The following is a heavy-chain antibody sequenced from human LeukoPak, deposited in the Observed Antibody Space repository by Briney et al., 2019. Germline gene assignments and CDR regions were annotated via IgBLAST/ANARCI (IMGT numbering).Heavy chain of an antibody. D-gene: IGHD4-17*01. V-gene: IGHV4-4*07. CDR1: GGSISSYY. CDR2: IYTSGST. J-gene: IGHJ3*02. Sequence: SETLSLTCTVSGGSISSYYWSWIRQPAGKGLEWIGRIYTSGSTNYNPSLKSRVTMSVNTSKNQFSLKLSSVTAADTAVYYCARGLSYGDLRDAFDIWGQGTMVTVSS. CDR3: ARGLSYGDLRDAFDI.